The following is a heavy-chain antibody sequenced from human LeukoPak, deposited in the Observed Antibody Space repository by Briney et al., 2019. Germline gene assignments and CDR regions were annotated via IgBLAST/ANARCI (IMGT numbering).Heavy chain of an antibody. V-gene: IGHV3-23*01. CDR1: GFAFSTYA. J-gene: IGHJ1*01. Sequence: GGSLRLSCAASGFAFSTYAMTWVRQAPGKGLEWVSGISGSDGSTFYADSVKGRFTISRDNSKSTLYLQMDSLRAEDTAMYYCARRTPGYCSGGTCYGFQHWGQGTLVTVSS. D-gene: IGHD2-15*01. CDR2: ISGSDGST. CDR3: ARRTPGYCSGGTCYGFQH.